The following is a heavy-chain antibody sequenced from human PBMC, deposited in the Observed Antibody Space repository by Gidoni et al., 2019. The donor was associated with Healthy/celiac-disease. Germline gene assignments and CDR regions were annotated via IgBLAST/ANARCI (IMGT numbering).Heavy chain of an antibody. V-gene: IGHV3-15*01. CDR3: TRDPTPILGYSVYAFDI. D-gene: IGHD5-18*01. CDR2: MKSKNYGGTT. CDR1: GSTLGNDW. Sequence: EVQLAESGGGLVKPGGSLRLPCAASGSTLGNDWFSWVRQAPGKGLEWVGRMKSKNYGGTTDYAATVKGRFTNSRDESKNKQDLQMNSLKDEDAAVYDCTRDPTPILGYSVYAFDIWGQGTMVTVSS. J-gene: IGHJ3*02.